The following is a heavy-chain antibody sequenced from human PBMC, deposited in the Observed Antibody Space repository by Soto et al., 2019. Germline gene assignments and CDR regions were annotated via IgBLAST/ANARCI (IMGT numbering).Heavy chain of an antibody. V-gene: IGHV4-30-4*08. CDR1: GDSISSDYYH. D-gene: IGHD2-21*02. J-gene: IGHJ6*02. CDR2: IHHSGSI. CDR3: AREDDGGDSLDV. Sequence: QVQLQQSGPGLVKPSQTLSLTCTVSGDSISSDYYHWTWIRQSPGKGLEWIGYIHHSGSILYNPSWKSRVTISVDTSKNQFSLHLTSVTAADTAVYFCAREDDGGDSLDVWGQGTTVTVSS.